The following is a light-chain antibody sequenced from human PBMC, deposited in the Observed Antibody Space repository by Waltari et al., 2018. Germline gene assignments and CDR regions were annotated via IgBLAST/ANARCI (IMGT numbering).Light chain of an antibody. Sequence: QSALTQPRSVSGSPGQSVTISCTGTSSDVGGYNYVSWYQQHPGKAPKLMIYDVSKRAPAAPVRCSGAKSGNTASLTISGLQAEDEDDYYCCSYAGSYTFWVFGGGTKLTVL. J-gene: IGLJ3*02. CDR2: DVS. V-gene: IGLV2-11*01. CDR1: SSDVGGYNY. CDR3: CSYAGSYTFWV.